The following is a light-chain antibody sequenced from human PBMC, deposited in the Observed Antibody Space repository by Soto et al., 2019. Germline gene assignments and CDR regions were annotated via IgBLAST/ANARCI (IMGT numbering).Light chain of an antibody. V-gene: IGKV1-5*01. Sequence: DIQMTQSPSTLSASVGDRVTITCRASQSISSWLAWYQQKPGKAPKLLIYDASRLESGVPSRFSGSVSGTEFTLTISSLQPDDFATYYCQQYNSYSGTVGQGTKV. J-gene: IGKJ1*01. CDR3: QQYNSYSGT. CDR2: DAS. CDR1: QSISSW.